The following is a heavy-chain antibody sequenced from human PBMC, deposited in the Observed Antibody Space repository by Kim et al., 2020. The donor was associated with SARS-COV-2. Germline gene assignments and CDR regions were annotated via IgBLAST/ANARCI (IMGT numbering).Heavy chain of an antibody. V-gene: IGHV3-30*02. Sequence: GGSLRLSCEASGFIFSSYGMHWVRQAPGKGLEWVAFIWYDGSNENYADSVKGRFTISRYNSKNTVFLQMNSLRAEDTAVYYCAKRYSTSWDFDSWGQGTLVTVSS. CDR3: AKRYSTSWDFDS. D-gene: IGHD1-26*01. CDR2: IWYDGSNE. CDR1: GFIFSSYG. J-gene: IGHJ4*02.